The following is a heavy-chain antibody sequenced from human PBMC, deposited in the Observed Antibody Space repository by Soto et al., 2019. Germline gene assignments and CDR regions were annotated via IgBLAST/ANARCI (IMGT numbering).Heavy chain of an antibody. D-gene: IGHD4-17*01. V-gene: IGHV4-30-2*01. Sequence: SETLSLTYAVSGGSISSGGYSWSCIRQPPGKGLEWIGYIYHSGSTYYNPSLKSRVTISVDRSKNQFSLKLSSVTAADTAVYYCARASTTVTALDYWGQGILVTGSS. CDR2: IYHSGST. J-gene: IGHJ4*02. CDR3: ARASTTVTALDY. CDR1: GGSISSGGYS.